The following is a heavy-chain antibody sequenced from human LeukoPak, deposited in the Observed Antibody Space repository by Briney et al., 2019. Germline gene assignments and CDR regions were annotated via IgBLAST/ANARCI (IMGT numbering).Heavy chain of an antibody. CDR1: GGSISSSSYY. J-gene: IGHJ6*03. CDR2: IYYSGST. D-gene: IGHD2-2*01. V-gene: IGHV4-39*07. CDR3: ARDRYCSSTSCPPPYYYMDV. Sequence: SETLSLTCTVSGGSISSSSYYWGWIRQPPGKGLEWIGSIYYSGSTYYNPSLKSRVTMSVDTSKNQFSLKLSSVTAADTAVYYCARDRYCSSTSCPPPYYYMDVWGKGTTVTVSS.